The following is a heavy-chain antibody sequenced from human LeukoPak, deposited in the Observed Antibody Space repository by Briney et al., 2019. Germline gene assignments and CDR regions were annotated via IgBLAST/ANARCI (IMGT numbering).Heavy chain of an antibody. CDR3: AREGYSSGWNWFDP. Sequence: GGSLRLSCAASGFTFSSYWMSWVRQAPGKGLEWVANIKQDGSEKYYVDSVKGRFTISRDNAKNSLYLQMNSLRAEDTAVYYCAREGYSSGWNWFDPWGQGTLVTVSS. D-gene: IGHD6-19*01. CDR2: IKQDGSEK. CDR1: GFTFSSYW. J-gene: IGHJ5*02. V-gene: IGHV3-7*01.